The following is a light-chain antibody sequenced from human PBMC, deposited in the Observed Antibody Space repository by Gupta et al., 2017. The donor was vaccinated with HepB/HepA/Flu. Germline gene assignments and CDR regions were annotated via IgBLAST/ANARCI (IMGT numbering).Light chain of an antibody. CDR2: KTS. CDR1: ESVNNW. J-gene: IGKJ1*01. CDR3: QVENSYSRA. Sequence: DIQMTQSPSTLSASVGDRVTITCRASESVNNWLAWYQQKPGKVPDLLIYKTSTLKSGVPSRFSGSGAGTEFTLTISSLQPDDLATYYCQVENSYSRAFGQGTKVEIK. V-gene: IGKV1-5*03.